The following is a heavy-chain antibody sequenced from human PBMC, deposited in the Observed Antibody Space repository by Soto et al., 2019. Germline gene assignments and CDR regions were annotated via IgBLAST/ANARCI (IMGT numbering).Heavy chain of an antibody. CDR2: IYYSGST. CDR1: GGSISSSGYY. CDR3: ARRAGYNFGSDY. V-gene: IGHV4-39*01. Sequence: QLQLQKSSPGLVKPSETLSLTCTVSGGSISSSGYYWGWIRQPPGKGLEWIGSIYYSGSTYYNPSLKSRVTISVDTSMNQFSLKLSSVTAADTAVYYCARRAGYNFGSDYWRQGTLLTVSS. D-gene: IGHD5-12*01. J-gene: IGHJ4*02.